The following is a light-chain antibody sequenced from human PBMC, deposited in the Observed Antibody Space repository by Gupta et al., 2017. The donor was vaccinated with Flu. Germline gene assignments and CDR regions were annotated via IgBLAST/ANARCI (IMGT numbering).Light chain of an antibody. V-gene: IGKV1-9*01. CDR3: QQVDRYPWT. J-gene: IGKJ1*01. CDR2: VAS. Sequence: SFLSASVGDRVTITCRASQGINTYLAWYQQKPGKAPNLLIYVASILQSGVPSRFSGSGSGTEFTLTISSLQAEDFATYYCQQVDRYPWTFGQGTKVEIK. CDR1: QGINTY.